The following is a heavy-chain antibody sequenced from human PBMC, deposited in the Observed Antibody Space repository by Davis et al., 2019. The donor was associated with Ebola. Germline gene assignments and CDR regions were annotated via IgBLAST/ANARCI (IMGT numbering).Heavy chain of an antibody. CDR2: ISAYNGNT. V-gene: IGHV1-18*01. D-gene: IGHD3-16*01. Sequence: ASVKVSCKASGYTFTSYGISWVRQAPGQGLEWMGWISAYNGNTNYAQKLQGRVTMTTDTSTSTAYMELSRLRSDDTAVYYCAVPKLGDDAFDIWGQGTMVTVSS. J-gene: IGHJ3*02. CDR3: AVPKLGDDAFDI. CDR1: GYTFTSYG.